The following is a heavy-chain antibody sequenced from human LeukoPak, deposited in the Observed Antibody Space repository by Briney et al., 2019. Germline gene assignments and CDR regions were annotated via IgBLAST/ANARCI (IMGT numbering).Heavy chain of an antibody. CDR1: GGSISSYY. Sequence: PSETLSLACTVSGGSISSYYWSWIRQPPGKGLEWIGYIYYSGSTNYNPSLKSRVTISVDTSKNQFSLKLSSVTAADTAVYYCARGYCSGGSCYSDWGQGTLVTVSS. J-gene: IGHJ4*02. CDR2: IYYSGST. D-gene: IGHD2-15*01. V-gene: IGHV4-59*01. CDR3: ARGYCSGGSCYSD.